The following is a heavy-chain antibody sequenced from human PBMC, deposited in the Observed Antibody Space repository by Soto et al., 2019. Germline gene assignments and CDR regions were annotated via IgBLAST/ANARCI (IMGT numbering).Heavy chain of an antibody. CDR1: GFTFTSSA. D-gene: IGHD6-19*01. J-gene: IGHJ6*03. CDR2: IVVGSGNT. CDR3: EADDRFRQWPIDYYYYIDV. Sequence: QMQLVQSGPEVKKPGTSVKVSCKASGFTFTSSAMQWVRQARGQRLEWIGWIVVGSGNTNYAQKFQERVTITRDMSTSTAYMELSSLRSEDTAVYYCEADDRFRQWPIDYYYYIDVWGKGTTVTVSS. V-gene: IGHV1-58*02.